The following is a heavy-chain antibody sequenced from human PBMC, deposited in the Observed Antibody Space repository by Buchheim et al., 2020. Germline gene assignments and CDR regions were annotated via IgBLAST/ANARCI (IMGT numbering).Heavy chain of an antibody. D-gene: IGHD6-6*01. V-gene: IGHV1-69*13. J-gene: IGHJ6*03. CDR1: GYTFTSYG. CDR3: AGRTEYSSSSGYYYYYMDV. CDR2: IIPIFGTA. Sequence: QGHLVQSGAEVKKPGASVKVSCKASGYTFTSYGVSWVRQAPGQGLEWIGGIIPIFGTANYAQKFQGRVTITADESTSTAYMELSSLRSEDTAVYYCAGRTEYSSSSGYYYYYMDVWGKGTT.